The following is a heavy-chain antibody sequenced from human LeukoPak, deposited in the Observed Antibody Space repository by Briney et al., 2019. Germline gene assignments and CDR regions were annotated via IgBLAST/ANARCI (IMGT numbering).Heavy chain of an antibody. CDR3: AKGPEYYYDSSGYYYDY. CDR1: GFTFTSYS. D-gene: IGHD3-22*01. Sequence: GGSLRLSCAASGFTFTSYSMSWVRQAPGKGLEWVSGTSDRGDYTHYADSVKGRFTISRDNSKNTLYLQMNSLRAEDTAVYYCAKGPEYYYDSSGYYYDYWGQGTLVTVSS. V-gene: IGHV3-23*01. CDR2: TSDRGDYT. J-gene: IGHJ4*02.